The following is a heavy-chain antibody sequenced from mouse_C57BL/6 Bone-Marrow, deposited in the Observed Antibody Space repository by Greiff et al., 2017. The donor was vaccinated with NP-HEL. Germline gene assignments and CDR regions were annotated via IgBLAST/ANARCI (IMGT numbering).Heavy chain of an antibody. D-gene: IGHD3-3*01. Sequence: EVQRVEPGGGLVQPKGSLKLSCAASGFSFNTYAMNWVRQAPGKGLEWVARIRSKSNNYATYYADSVKDRFTISRDDSESMLYLQMSNLKAEDAAVYYCVRRDRFDYGGQGTALTVSS. CDR1: GFSFNTYA. CDR3: VRRDRFDY. J-gene: IGHJ2*01. V-gene: IGHV10-1*01. CDR2: IRSKSNNYAT.